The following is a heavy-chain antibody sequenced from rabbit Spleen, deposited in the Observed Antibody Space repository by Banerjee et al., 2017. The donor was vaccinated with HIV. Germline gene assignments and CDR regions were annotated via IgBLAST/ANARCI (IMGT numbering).Heavy chain of an antibody. V-gene: IGHV1S47*01. J-gene: IGHJ4*01. CDR1: GFDFSSYG. CDR2: IEPIFGST. D-gene: IGHD2-1*01. CDR3: ARGSATMTMVITGYYLNL. Sequence: QEQLVESGGGLVQPGGSLKLSCKASGFDFSSYGVSWVRQAPGKGLEWIGYIEPIFGSTYYASWVNGRFTISSHNAQNTLYLQLNSLTAADTATYFCARGSATMTMVITGYYLNLWGPGTLVTVS.